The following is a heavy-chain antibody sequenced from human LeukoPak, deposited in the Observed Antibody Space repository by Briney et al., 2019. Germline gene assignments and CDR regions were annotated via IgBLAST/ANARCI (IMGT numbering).Heavy chain of an antibody. Sequence: ASVKVSCKASGYTFTGYYMNWVRQAPGQGLEWMGWISAYNGNTNYAQKLQGRVTMTTDTSTSTAYMELRSLRSDDTAMYYCARVGTSRYFDWFHPRNNFDYWGQGTPVTVSS. CDR2: ISAYNGNT. CDR1: GYTFTGYY. J-gene: IGHJ4*02. CDR3: ARVGTSRYFDWFHPRNNFDY. D-gene: IGHD3-9*01. V-gene: IGHV1-18*04.